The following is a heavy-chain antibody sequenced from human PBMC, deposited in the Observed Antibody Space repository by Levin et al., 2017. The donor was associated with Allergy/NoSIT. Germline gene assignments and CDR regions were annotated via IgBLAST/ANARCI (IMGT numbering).Heavy chain of an antibody. CDR3: ARATHYYYYYMDG. Sequence: PSETLSLTCTVSGGSISSYYWSWIRQPPGKGLEWIGYIYYSGSTNYNPSLKSRVTISVDTSKNQFSLKLSSVTAADTAVYYCARATHYYYYYMDGWGKGTTVTVSS. J-gene: IGHJ6*03. CDR1: GGSISSYY. CDR2: IYYSGST. V-gene: IGHV4-59*01. D-gene: IGHD4-17*01.